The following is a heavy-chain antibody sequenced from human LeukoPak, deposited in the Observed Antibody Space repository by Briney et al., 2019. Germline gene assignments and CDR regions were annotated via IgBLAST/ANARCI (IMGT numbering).Heavy chain of an antibody. CDR2: ITGGAYTM. V-gene: IGHV3-48*03. Sequence: PGGSLRLSCAASGFYVNTYEMHWVRQAPGKGLEWVAYITGGAYTMNYADSVWGRFTISRDDAQNSVYLQMNSVRGEDTAVYYCVRGRLLRSTKYFDDWGQGALVTVSS. D-gene: IGHD2-15*01. CDR1: GFYVNTYE. CDR3: VRGRLLRSTKYFDD. J-gene: IGHJ4*02.